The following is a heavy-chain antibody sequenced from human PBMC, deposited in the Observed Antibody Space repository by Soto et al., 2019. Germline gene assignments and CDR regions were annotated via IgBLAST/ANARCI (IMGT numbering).Heavy chain of an antibody. D-gene: IGHD3-22*01. J-gene: IGHJ3*02. CDR3: AKQDDRGALEI. V-gene: IGHV5-51*01. Sequence: WVLLKISCRVAGKACTSFWVVWVRQMPGRGLEWMGNIYPGDSDTRYTPPFQGQVTISADKSTNTAYLQWHSLQASDTALYYCAKQDDRGALEIWGQGTKVTVSS. CDR2: IYPGDSDT. CDR1: GKACTSFW.